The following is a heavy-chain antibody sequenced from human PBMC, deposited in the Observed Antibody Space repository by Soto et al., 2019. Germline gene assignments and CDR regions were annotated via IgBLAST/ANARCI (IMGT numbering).Heavy chain of an antibody. CDR3: ARIKWGLNYYYGMYV. V-gene: IGHV1-2*02. Sequence: ASVKVSCKPSGYSFSDYFIQWVRQAPGQGLEWVAWINPKTAATNYAKKFQGRVSLTWDTSSTTAYMELTRLRPDDTAVYYCARIKWGLNYYYGMYVGGRDTTATVSS. J-gene: IGHJ6*02. D-gene: IGHD1-26*01. CDR2: INPKTAAT. CDR1: GYSFSDYF.